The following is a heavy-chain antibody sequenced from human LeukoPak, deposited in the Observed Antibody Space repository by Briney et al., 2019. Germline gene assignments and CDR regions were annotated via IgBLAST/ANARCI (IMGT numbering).Heavy chain of an antibody. V-gene: IGHV1-8*03. D-gene: IGHD4-17*01. CDR1: GYTFTSYD. J-gene: IGHJ6*03. CDR2: MNPNSGNT. Sequence: GPVKVSCKASGYTFTSYDINWVRQATGQGLEWMGWMNPNSGNTGYAQKFQGRVTITRNTSISTAYMELSSLRSEDTAVYYCARGIVAYGDYKDYYYYMDVWGKGTTVTVSS. CDR3: ARGIVAYGDYKDYYYYMDV.